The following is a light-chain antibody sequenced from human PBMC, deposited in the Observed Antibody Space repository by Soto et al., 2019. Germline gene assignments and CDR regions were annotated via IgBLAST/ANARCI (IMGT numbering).Light chain of an antibody. Sequence: QTVVTQEPSFSVSPGGTVTLTCGLSSGSVSTSYYPSWYQQTPGQAPRTLISSTNTRSSGVPDRFSGSILGNKAALTITGAQAYDESDYYCVLYMGSGFWVFGGGTKLTVL. V-gene: IGLV8-61*01. CDR3: VLYMGSGFWV. CDR2: STN. J-gene: IGLJ3*02. CDR1: SGSVSTSYY.